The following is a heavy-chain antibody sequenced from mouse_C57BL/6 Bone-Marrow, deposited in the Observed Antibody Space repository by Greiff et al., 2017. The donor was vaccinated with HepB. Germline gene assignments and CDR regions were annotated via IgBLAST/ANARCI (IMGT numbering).Heavy chain of an antibody. CDR3: TPPPYYGSSLDY. D-gene: IGHD1-1*01. CDR2: IDPENGDT. J-gene: IGHJ2*01. V-gene: IGHV14-4*01. Sequence: EVQLQQSGAELVRPGASVKLSCTASGFNIKDDYMHWVKQRPEQGLEWIGWIDPENGDTEYASKFQGKATITADTSSNTAYLQLSSLTSEDTAVYYCTPPPYYGSSLDYWGQGTTLTVSS. CDR1: GFNIKDDY.